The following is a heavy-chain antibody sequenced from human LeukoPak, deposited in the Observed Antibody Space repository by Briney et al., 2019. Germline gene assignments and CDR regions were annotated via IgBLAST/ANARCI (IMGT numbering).Heavy chain of an antibody. D-gene: IGHD5-18*01. Sequence: GGSLRLSCAASGFIVSSNYMSWVRQAPGKGLEWVSVIYSGGSTFYADSVEGRFTISRDNSKNTLYLQMNSLRAEDTAVYYCARVDTAVLTGFDYWGQGTLVTVSS. J-gene: IGHJ4*02. CDR1: GFIVSSNY. V-gene: IGHV3-53*01. CDR2: IYSGGST. CDR3: ARVDTAVLTGFDY.